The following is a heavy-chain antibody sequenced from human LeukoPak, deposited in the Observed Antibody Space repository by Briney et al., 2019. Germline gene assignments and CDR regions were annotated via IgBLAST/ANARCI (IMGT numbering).Heavy chain of an antibody. J-gene: IGHJ2*01. CDR3: ARLTTNDWYFDL. D-gene: IGHD2/OR15-2a*01. V-gene: IGHV4-30-2*01. CDR2: IYHSGST. Sequence: SQTLSLTCAASGGSISSGGYSWSWIRRPPGKGLEWIGYIYHSGSTYYNPSLKSRVTISVDRSKNQFSLNLSSVTAADTAVYYCARLTTNDWYFDLWGRGTLVTVSS. CDR1: GGSISSGGYS.